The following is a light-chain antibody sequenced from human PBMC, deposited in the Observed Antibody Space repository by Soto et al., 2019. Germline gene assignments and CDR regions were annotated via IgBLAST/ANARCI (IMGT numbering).Light chain of an antibody. CDR3: QPYNNCPFT. Sequence: EIVMTQSPATLSVSPGERATLSCRAGQSVSSNLAWYQQKPGQAPTLLIYGASARATGIPVRFSGSRSGTEFTLTISILQSEDFAVYYCQPYNNCPFTFGQGTKLEIK. J-gene: IGKJ2*01. CDR2: GAS. V-gene: IGKV3-15*01. CDR1: QSVSSN.